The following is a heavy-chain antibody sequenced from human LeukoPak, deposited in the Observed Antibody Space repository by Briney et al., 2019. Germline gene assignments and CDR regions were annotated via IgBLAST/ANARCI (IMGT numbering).Heavy chain of an antibody. V-gene: IGHV4-34*01. J-gene: IGHJ5*02. CDR1: GGSFSGYY. Sequence: SETLSLTCAVYGGSFSGYYWSSIRQPPEKGLEWIGQINHSGSTNYNPSLKSRVTISVDTSKNQFSLKLSSVTAADTAVYYCAREGLAAAGTWNWFDPWGQGTLVTVSS. D-gene: IGHD6-13*01. CDR3: AREGLAAAGTWNWFDP. CDR2: INHSGST.